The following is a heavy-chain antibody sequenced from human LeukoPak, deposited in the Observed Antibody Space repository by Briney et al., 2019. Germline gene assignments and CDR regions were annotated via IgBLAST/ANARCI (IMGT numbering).Heavy chain of an antibody. Sequence: SETLSLTCTVSGGSISSSSYYWGWIRQPPGKGLEWIGSIYYSGSTYYNPSLKSRVTISVDTSKNQFSLKLSSVTAADTAVYYCARGVGGDGSGGLWGPGTLVTVSS. J-gene: IGHJ4*02. V-gene: IGHV4-39*07. CDR3: ARGVGGDGSGGL. CDR2: IYYSGST. D-gene: IGHD3-10*01. CDR1: GGSISSSSYY.